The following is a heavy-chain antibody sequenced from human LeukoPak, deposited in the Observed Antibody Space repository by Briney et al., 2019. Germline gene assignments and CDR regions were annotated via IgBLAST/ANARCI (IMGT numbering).Heavy chain of an antibody. J-gene: IGHJ4*02. V-gene: IGHV3-7*03. D-gene: IGHD1-26*01. CDR1: GFTFSSYG. Sequence: GGSLRLSCAASGFTFSSYGMHWVRQAPGKGLEWVANIKQDGSEKYYVDSVKGRFTISRDNAKNSLYLQMNSLRAEDTAVYYCAREIVGATLGNFDYWGQGTLVTVSS. CDR2: IKQDGSEK. CDR3: AREIVGATLGNFDY.